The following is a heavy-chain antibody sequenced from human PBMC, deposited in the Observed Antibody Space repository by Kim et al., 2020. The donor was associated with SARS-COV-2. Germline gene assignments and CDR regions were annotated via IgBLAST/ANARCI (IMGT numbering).Heavy chain of an antibody. V-gene: IGHV4-4*07. J-gene: IGHJ6*03. CDR1: GGSISSSY. CDR2: IYSSGST. D-gene: IGHD6-13*01. Sequence: SETLSLTCTVSGGSISSSYWSWIRQPAGKGLEWIGRIYSSGSTNYNPSLKSRVTMSVDTSKNQFSLKLSSVTAADTAVYYCAREGEQLVAIDYYYMDVWGKGTTVTVSS. CDR3: AREGEQLVAIDYYYMDV.